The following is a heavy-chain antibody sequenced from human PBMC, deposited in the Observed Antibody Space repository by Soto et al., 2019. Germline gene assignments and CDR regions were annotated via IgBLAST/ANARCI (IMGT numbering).Heavy chain of an antibody. CDR2: IIPIFGTI. D-gene: IGHD1-1*01. J-gene: IGHJ3*02. Sequence: SVKVSCKASGGTFGSNAISWVRQAPGQGLEWMGNIIPIFGTINNAQKFQGRVTITADESTNTAYMELSSLRSEDTAVYYCAREGYTFGPGEVRGAFDIWGQGTMVNVSS. V-gene: IGHV1-69*13. CDR1: GGTFGSNA. CDR3: AREGYTFGPGEVRGAFDI.